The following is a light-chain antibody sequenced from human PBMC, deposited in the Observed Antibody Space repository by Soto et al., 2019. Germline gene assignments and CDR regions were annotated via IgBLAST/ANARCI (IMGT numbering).Light chain of an antibody. V-gene: IGKV3-11*01. CDR1: QSVSGY. CDR3: HQRSDWPIT. CDR2: DVS. J-gene: IGKJ2*01. Sequence: EIVLTQSPATLSLSPGKRATLFCSASQSVSGYLAWYQQKPGQAPRLVIHDVSRRAPDIPARFSGRGSGTDFTLTISSLEPEDFAVYYCHQRSDWPITFGQGTKLQ.